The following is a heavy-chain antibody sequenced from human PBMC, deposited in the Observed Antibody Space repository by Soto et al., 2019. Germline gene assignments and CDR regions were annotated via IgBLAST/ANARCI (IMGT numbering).Heavy chain of an antibody. Sequence: SETLPLICTVSGGSVSSGNYYWSWIRQPPGKGLEWIGYIYYSGITNYNPSLKNRVTISVDTSKNQFSLKLSSVTAADTAVYYCAVPPPWEPRPFQHWGQGTLVTVSS. J-gene: IGHJ1*01. D-gene: IGHD1-26*01. V-gene: IGHV4-61*01. CDR2: IYYSGIT. CDR3: AVPPPWEPRPFQH. CDR1: GGSVSSGNYY.